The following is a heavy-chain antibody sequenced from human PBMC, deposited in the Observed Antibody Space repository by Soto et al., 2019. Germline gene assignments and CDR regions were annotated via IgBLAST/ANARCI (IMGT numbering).Heavy chain of an antibody. V-gene: IGHV3-23*01. D-gene: IGHD3-9*01. Sequence: EVQLLESGGGLVQPGGSLRLSCAASGFTFSSYAMSWVRQAPGKGLEWVSAISGSGGSTYYADSVKGRFTISRDNSKNTLYPQINSPRSEDTVVYYCAKDRKYYDILTGYLDWFDPCVHGTLVTVSS. CDR2: ISGSGGST. J-gene: IGHJ5*02. CDR3: AKDRKYYDILTGYLDWFDP. CDR1: GFTFSSYA.